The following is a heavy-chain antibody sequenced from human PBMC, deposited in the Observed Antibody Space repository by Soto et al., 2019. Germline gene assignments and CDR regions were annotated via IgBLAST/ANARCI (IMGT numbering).Heavy chain of an antibody. CDR1: GFTFSSYW. D-gene: IGHD6-13*01. V-gene: IGHV3-7*01. CDR3: ARATPAAPDTFDY. CDR2: IKQDGSEK. Sequence: TGGSLRLSCAASGFTFSSYWMTWVRQAPGKGLEWVASIKQDGSEKYSVDSMKGRFTISRDNAKKSLYLQMNSLRAEDTAVYYCARATPAAPDTFDYWGQGTLVTVSS. J-gene: IGHJ4*02.